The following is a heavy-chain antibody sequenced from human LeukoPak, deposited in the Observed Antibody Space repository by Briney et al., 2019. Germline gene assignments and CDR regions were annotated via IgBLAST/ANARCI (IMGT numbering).Heavy chain of an antibody. CDR2: ISGSGGST. Sequence: GGSLRLSCAASGFTFSSYGMSWVRQAPGKGLEWVSAISGSGGSTYYADSVKGRFTISRDNSKNTLYPQMNSLRAEDTAVYYCAKDFYLGVYCSSTSCGFDYWGQGTLVTVSS. CDR3: AKDFYLGVYCSSTSCGFDY. V-gene: IGHV3-23*01. CDR1: GFTFSSYG. D-gene: IGHD2-2*01. J-gene: IGHJ4*02.